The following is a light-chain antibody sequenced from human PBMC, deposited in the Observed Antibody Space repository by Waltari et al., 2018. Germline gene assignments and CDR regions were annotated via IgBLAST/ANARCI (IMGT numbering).Light chain of an antibody. V-gene: IGLV3-1*01. CDR2: QDT. Sequence: YELTQAPPVSVSPGQTATIPRPGDTLGHNLTSWYQQKPGQSPVLVLYQDTRRPSGISERFSGSNSGDTATLTITGTQTTDEADYYCQAWDIKNVIFGGGTKLTVL. CDR3: QAWDIKNVI. J-gene: IGLJ2*01. CDR1: TLGHNL.